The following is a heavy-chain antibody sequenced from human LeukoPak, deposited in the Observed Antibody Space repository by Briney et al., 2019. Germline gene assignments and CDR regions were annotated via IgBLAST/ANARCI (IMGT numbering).Heavy chain of an antibody. V-gene: IGHV4-59*08. CDR1: GGSISSYY. J-gene: IGHJ4*02. Sequence: SETLSLTCTVSGGSISSYYWSWIRQPPGKGLEWIGFIYHSGSTNYNPSLKSRVTISVDTSKNEFSLTLSSVTAADTAVYYCARHKSSGSYPLDYWGQGILVTVSS. D-gene: IGHD3-22*01. CDR2: IYHSGST. CDR3: ARHKSSGSYPLDY.